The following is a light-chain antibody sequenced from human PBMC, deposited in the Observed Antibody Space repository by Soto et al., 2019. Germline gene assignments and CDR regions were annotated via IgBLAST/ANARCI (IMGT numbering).Light chain of an antibody. J-gene: IGKJ5*01. Sequence: ERVMTQSLATLSISPGERATLFCRASESIGNSLAWYQQKPGQVPRLLMYGASTRATGIPARFSGSGSGTEFTLTISNLQSEDFAVYYCQQYNTWPPITFGQGTRLEIQ. V-gene: IGKV3-15*01. CDR1: ESIGNS. CDR2: GAS. CDR3: QQYNTWPPIT.